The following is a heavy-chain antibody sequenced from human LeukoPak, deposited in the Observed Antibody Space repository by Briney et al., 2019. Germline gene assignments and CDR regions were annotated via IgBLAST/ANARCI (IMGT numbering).Heavy chain of an antibody. CDR1: GFTSSSYS. CDR3: ARDLFGGSCGMDV. CDR2: ISSSSSYI. Sequence: GGSLRLSCVASGFTSSSYSMNWVRQAPGKGLEWVSSISSSSSYIYYADSVKGRFTISRDNAKNSLYLQMNSLRAEDTAVYYCARDLFGGSCGMDVWGQGTTVTVSS. D-gene: IGHD3-16*01. J-gene: IGHJ6*02. V-gene: IGHV3-21*01.